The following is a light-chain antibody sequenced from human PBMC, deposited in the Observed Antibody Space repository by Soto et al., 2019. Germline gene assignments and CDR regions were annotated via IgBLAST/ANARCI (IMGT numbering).Light chain of an antibody. J-gene: IGKJ3*01. CDR2: DTS. CDR3: QQRSNWPPT. V-gene: IGKV3-11*01. Sequence: ENLLTQSPATLSVSPGERTTLSCRASQSVGNNLAWYQQKPGQAPRLLIYDTSNRATGIPARFSGSGSGTDFTLTISSLEPEDFEVYYCQQRSNWPPTFGPGTKVDIK. CDR1: QSVGNN.